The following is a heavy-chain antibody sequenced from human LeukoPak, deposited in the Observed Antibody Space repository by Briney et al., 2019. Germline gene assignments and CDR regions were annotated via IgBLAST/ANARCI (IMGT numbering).Heavy chain of an antibody. Sequence: SETLSFTCAVYGGSLSGYYWGWIRQPPGKGLEWIGSIYYSGSTYYNPSLKSRVTISVDTSKNQFSLKLSSVTAADTAVYYCARAMDYNWFDPWGQGTLVTVSS. J-gene: IGHJ5*02. V-gene: IGHV4-39*07. CDR1: GGSLSGYY. CDR2: IYYSGST. D-gene: IGHD3/OR15-3a*01. CDR3: ARAMDYNWFDP.